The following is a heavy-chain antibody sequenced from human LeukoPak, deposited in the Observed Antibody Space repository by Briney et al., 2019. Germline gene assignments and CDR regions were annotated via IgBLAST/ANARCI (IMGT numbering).Heavy chain of an antibody. J-gene: IGHJ2*01. CDR1: GYTFTSYY. D-gene: IGHD3-10*01. CDR2: INPSGGDT. CDR3: ARDDPGGRYFDL. Sequence: ASVKVSCKASGYTFTSYYMHWVRQAPGQGLEWMGKINPSGGDTSYAQKFQGRVTMTRDTSTSTVYMELGSLRSEDTAVYYCARDDPGGRYFDLWGRGTLVTVSS. V-gene: IGHV1-46*01.